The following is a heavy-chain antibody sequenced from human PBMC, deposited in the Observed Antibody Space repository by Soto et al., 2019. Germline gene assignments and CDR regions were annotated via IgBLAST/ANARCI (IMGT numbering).Heavy chain of an antibody. V-gene: IGHV6-1*01. CDR1: GDSVSSNSAA. CDR3: ARERWGSSIFFGYYYGMDV. Sequence: SQTLSLTCAISGDSVSSNSAAWNWIRQPPSRGLEWLGRTYYRSKWYNDYAVSVKSRITINPDTSKNQFSLQLNSVTPEDTAVYYCARERWGSSIFFGYYYGMDVWGQGTTVTVSS. J-gene: IGHJ6*02. CDR2: TYYRSKWYN. D-gene: IGHD3-3*01.